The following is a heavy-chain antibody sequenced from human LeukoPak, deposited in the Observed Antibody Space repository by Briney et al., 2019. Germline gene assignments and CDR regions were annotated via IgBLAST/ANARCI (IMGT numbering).Heavy chain of an antibody. CDR3: ARGMGIAAAGDY. CDR1: DGSITNYD. Sequence: PSETLSLTCTVSDGSITNYDWSWVRQPPGKGPEFIGYIHYSGTANYNPSLRSRVTISIDTSKKHFFLKLKSVTAADTAVYYCARGMGIAAAGDYWGQGTLVTVSS. V-gene: IGHV4-59*01. CDR2: IHYSGTA. J-gene: IGHJ4*02. D-gene: IGHD6-13*01.